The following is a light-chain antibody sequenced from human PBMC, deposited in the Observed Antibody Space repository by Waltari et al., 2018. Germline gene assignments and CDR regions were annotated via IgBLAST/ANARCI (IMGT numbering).Light chain of an antibody. V-gene: IGKV4-1*01. CDR1: QSVLYSSNNKNY. Sequence: DIVMTQSPDSLAVSLGERATINCKYSQSVLYSSNNKNYLAWYQQKPGQPPKLLIYWASTRESGVPDRFSGSGSGTDFTLTISSLQAEDVAVYYCQQYYTTPQTFGQGTKLEI. CDR2: WAS. J-gene: IGKJ2*01. CDR3: QQYYTTPQT.